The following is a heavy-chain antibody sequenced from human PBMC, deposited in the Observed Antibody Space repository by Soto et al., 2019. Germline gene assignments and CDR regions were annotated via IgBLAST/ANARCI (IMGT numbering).Heavy chain of an antibody. CDR1: GFTFSDHH. Sequence: HPGGSLRLSCAASGFTFSDHHMDWVRQPPGKGLEWVGRARNGAHSYTTAYAASVKGRFAISRDDSKNSLSLQMNSLKTEDTAVYFCARLMGTSFDLWGPGTLVTVSS. CDR3: ARLMGTSFDL. D-gene: IGHD2-8*01. V-gene: IGHV3-72*01. J-gene: IGHJ4*02. CDR2: ARNGAHSYTT.